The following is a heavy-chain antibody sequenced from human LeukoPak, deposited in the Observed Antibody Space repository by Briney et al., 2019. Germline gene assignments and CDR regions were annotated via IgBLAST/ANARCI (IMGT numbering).Heavy chain of an antibody. CDR1: GFTVSSNY. Sequence: GGSLRLSCAASGFTVSSNYMSWVRQAPGKGLEWLSVLDSGGSAIYADSVRGRFTISRDNSKDTLHLQMDSLTIEDSALYYCARDHVVASGAVAYWGQGTLVTVSS. V-gene: IGHV3-53*01. CDR2: LDSGGSA. CDR3: ARDHVVASGAVAY. J-gene: IGHJ4*02. D-gene: IGHD2-15*01.